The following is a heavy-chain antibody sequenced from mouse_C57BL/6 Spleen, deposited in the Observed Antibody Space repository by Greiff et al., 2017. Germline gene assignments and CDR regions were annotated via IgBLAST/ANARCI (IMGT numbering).Heavy chain of an antibody. CDR3: TRETAQAFLYAMDY. CDR2: IYPGDGDT. J-gene: IGHJ4*01. D-gene: IGHD3-2*02. CDR1: GYAFSSSW. Sequence: QVQLKESGPELVMPGASVKISCKASGYAFSSSWMNWVKQRPGKGLEWIGRIYPGDGDTNYNGKFKGKATLTGYKSSSPACMLLCGLAADDSAVYVCTRETAQAFLYAMDYWGQGTSGTVSS. V-gene: IGHV1-82*01.